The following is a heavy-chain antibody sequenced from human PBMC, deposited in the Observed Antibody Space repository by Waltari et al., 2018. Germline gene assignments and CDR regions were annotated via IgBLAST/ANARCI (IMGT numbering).Heavy chain of an antibody. D-gene: IGHD1-7*01. Sequence: MHWVLQAPGKGLEWVAVIWYDGSEKYYADSVKGRFSIYRDNPKDTLYLRMNSLRADDTAVYYCAKSRLRTTDTVEYWGQGTLVTVSS. CDR3: AKSRLRTTDTVEY. CDR2: IWYDGSEK. V-gene: IGHV3-33*06. J-gene: IGHJ4*02.